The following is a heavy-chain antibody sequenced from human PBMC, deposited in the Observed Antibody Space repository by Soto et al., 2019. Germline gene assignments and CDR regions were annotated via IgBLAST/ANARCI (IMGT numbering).Heavy chain of an antibody. CDR1: GYTFTSYY. D-gene: IGHD2-2*01. V-gene: IGHV1-46*01. CDR3: ARDRVVPAASIYYGMAV. J-gene: IGHJ6*02. CDR2: INPSGGST. Sequence: ASVKVSCKASGYTFTSYYMHWVRQAPGQGLEWMGIINPSGGSTSYAQKFQGRVTMTRDTSTSTVYMELSSLRSEDTAVYYCARDRVVPAASIYYGMAVWGQGTTVTVSS.